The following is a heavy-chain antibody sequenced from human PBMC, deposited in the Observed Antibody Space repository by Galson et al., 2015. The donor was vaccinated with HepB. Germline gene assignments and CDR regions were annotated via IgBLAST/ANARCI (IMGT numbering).Heavy chain of an antibody. CDR1: GSTFTSYA. Sequence: SVKVSCKASGSTFTSYAMHWVRQAPGQRLEWMGWINAGNGNTKYSQKFQGRVTITRDTSASTAYMELSSLRSEDTAVYYCARDAGRYRGVTTYWGQGTLVTVSS. D-gene: IGHD3-10*01. J-gene: IGHJ4*02. V-gene: IGHV1-3*01. CDR3: ARDAGRYRGVTTY. CDR2: INAGNGNT.